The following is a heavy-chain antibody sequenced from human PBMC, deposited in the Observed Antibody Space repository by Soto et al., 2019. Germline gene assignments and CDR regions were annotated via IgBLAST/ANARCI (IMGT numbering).Heavy chain of an antibody. Sequence: ASVKVSCKASGGTFSSYAISWVRQAPGQGLEWMGGIIPIFGTANYAQKFQGRVTITADESTSTAYMELSSLRSEDTAVYYCARGPFEYSSSYYFDYWGQGTLVTVSS. CDR1: GGTFSSYA. D-gene: IGHD6-6*01. CDR2: IIPIFGTA. J-gene: IGHJ4*02. CDR3: ARGPFEYSSSYYFDY. V-gene: IGHV1-69*13.